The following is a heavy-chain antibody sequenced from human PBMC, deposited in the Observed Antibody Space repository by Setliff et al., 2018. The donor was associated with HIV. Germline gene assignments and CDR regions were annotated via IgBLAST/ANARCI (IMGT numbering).Heavy chain of an antibody. V-gene: IGHV4-39*07. D-gene: IGHD6-13*01. CDR2: IYHSGST. CDR3: AGVSGSSWYSIPQYYYYSMDV. Sequence: SETLSLTCTVSGGSIRSGSYYWGWVRQPPGKWLEWIGSIYHSGSTYYNPSLKRRVTISVDTSKNQFSLRLSSVTAADTAVYYFAGVSGSSWYSIPQYYYYSMDVWGNGTTVTVSS. J-gene: IGHJ6*03. CDR1: GGSIRSGSYY.